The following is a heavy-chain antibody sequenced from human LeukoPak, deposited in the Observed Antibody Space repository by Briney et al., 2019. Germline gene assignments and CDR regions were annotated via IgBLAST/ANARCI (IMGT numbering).Heavy chain of an antibody. Sequence: GGSLRLSCAASGFTFSSYSMNWVRQAPGKGLEWVSSISSSSSYIYYADSVKGRFTISRDNAKNSLYLQMNSLRAEDTAVYYCAKRQYSGYDTGHDYWGQGTLVTVSS. CDR1: GFTFSSYS. J-gene: IGHJ4*02. V-gene: IGHV3-21*01. D-gene: IGHD5-12*01. CDR2: ISSSSSYI. CDR3: AKRQYSGYDTGHDY.